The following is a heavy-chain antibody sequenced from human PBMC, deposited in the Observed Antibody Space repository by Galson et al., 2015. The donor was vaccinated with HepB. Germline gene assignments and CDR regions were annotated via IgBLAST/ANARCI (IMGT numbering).Heavy chain of an antibody. CDR1: GGSISSGGYY. CDR2: IYYSGST. J-gene: IGHJ4*02. Sequence: TLSLTCTVSGGSISSGGYYWSWIRQHPGKGLEWIGYIYYSGSTYYNPSLKSRVTISVETSKNQFSLKLSSVTAADTAVYYCARSPYSSSWYGAPLGPYFGYWGQGTLVTVSS. D-gene: IGHD6-13*01. CDR3: ARSPYSSSWYGAPLGPYFGY. V-gene: IGHV4-31*03.